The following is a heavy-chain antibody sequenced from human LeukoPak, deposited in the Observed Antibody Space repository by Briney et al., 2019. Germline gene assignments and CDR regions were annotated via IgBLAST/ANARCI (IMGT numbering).Heavy chain of an antibody. V-gene: IGHV4-39*01. D-gene: IGHD6-13*01. CDR3: ARQEYSSSHPLDY. J-gene: IGHJ4*02. CDR1: GGSISSSSYY. CDR2: IYYSGST. Sequence: PSETLSLTCTVSGGSISSSSYYWGWIRQPPGKGLEWIGSIYYSGSTYYNPSLKSRVTISVDTSKNQFSLKLSSVTAADTAVYYCARQEYSSSHPLDYWGQGTLVTVSS.